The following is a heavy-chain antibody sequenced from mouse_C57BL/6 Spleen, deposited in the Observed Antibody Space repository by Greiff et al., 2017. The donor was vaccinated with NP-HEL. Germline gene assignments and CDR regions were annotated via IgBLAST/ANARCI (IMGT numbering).Heavy chain of an antibody. CDR3: ARGGYDYDVGYAMDY. Sequence: QVQLQQPGAELVKPGASVKMSCKASGYTFTSYWITWVKQRPGQGLEWIGDIYPGSGSTNYNEKFKSKATLTVDTSSSTAYMQLSSLTSEDSAVYYCARGGYDYDVGYAMDYWGQGTSVTVSS. CDR2: IYPGSGST. V-gene: IGHV1-55*01. D-gene: IGHD2-4*01. J-gene: IGHJ4*01. CDR1: GYTFTSYW.